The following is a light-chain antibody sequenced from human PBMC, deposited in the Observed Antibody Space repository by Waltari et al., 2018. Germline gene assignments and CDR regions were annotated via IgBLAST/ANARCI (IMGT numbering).Light chain of an antibody. V-gene: IGLV2-8*01. Sequence: QSALTQPPSASGSPGQSITISCTAISTDVAVYDPVFCYQHHPGKAPKLLIYEFTKRPSGVPDRFSGSKSDNTASLAVSGLQAEDEADYYCSSYAGGSSLMFGGGTKLTVL. J-gene: IGLJ3*02. CDR2: EFT. CDR3: SSYAGGSSLM. CDR1: STDVAVYDP.